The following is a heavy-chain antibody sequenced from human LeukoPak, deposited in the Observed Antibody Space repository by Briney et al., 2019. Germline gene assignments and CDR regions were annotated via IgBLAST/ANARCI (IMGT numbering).Heavy chain of an antibody. D-gene: IGHD6-19*01. CDR3: ARAGYSSGWFKVGLDY. V-gene: IGHV4-34*01. CDR1: GGSFSGYY. J-gene: IGHJ4*02. Sequence: SETLSLTCAVYGGSFSGYYWSWIRQPPGKGLEWVVEINHSGSTNYNPSLKSRVTISVDTSKNQFSLKLSSVTAADTAVYYCARAGYSSGWFKVGLDYWGQGTLVTVPS. CDR2: INHSGST.